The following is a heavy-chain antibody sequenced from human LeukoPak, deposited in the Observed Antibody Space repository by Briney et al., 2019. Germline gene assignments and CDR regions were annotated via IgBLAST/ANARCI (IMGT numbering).Heavy chain of an antibody. CDR3: VRNIVAGSGSYSD. V-gene: IGHV3-74*01. D-gene: IGHD3-10*01. CDR1: GFTFRSAW. CDR2: IRGDGGDA. J-gene: IGHJ4*02. Sequence: GGSLRLSCAASGFTFRSAWMHWVRQAPGKGLVWVSRIRGDGGDANYADFVKGRYTISRDNAKSTLYLQMNGLGVEDTAVYYCVRNIVAGSGSYSDWGQGTLVTVSS.